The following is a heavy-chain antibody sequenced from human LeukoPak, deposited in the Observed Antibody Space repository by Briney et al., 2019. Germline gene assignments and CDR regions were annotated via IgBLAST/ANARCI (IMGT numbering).Heavy chain of an antibody. J-gene: IGHJ3*02. V-gene: IGHV3-23*01. CDR1: GFTFSSYA. CDR2: ISGSGGST. CDR3: AKGRDVDTAMGDAFDI. Sequence: GGSLRLSCAASGFTFSSYAMSWVRQAPGKGLEWVSAISGSGGSTYYADSVKGRFTISRDNSKNTLYLQMNSLRAEDTAVYYCAKGRDVDTAMGDAFDIWGQGTMVTVSS. D-gene: IGHD5-18*01.